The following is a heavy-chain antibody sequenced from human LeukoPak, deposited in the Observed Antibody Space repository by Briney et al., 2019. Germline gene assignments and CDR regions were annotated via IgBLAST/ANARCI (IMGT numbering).Heavy chain of an antibody. CDR2: ISYDGSNK. V-gene: IGHV3-30*03. J-gene: IGHJ6*02. CDR3: ARGGTEIYYYHYGMDV. CDR1: GFPFSSYG. Sequence: PGRSLRLSCAASGFPFSSYGMHWVRQAPGKGLEWVAVISYDGSNKYYAGSVKGRFTISRDNSKNTLYLQMNSLRVEGTAVYFCARGGTEIYYYHYGMDVWGQGTTVTVSS. D-gene: IGHD5-12*01.